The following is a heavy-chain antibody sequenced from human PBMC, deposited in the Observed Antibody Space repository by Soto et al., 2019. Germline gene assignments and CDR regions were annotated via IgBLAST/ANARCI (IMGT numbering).Heavy chain of an antibody. Sequence: QVQLQESGPGLVKSSQTLSVTCTVSGGSISSGDYHWSWIRQPLGKGLEWIGYIYYSGNTYSNPSLKSRVTISVDTSKHQFSLKLSSVTAADTAVYYCARFEYYYYYGMDVWGQGTTVTVSS. CDR3: ARFEYYYYYGMDV. V-gene: IGHV4-30-4*01. J-gene: IGHJ6*02. CDR1: GGSISSGDYH. CDR2: IYYSGNT.